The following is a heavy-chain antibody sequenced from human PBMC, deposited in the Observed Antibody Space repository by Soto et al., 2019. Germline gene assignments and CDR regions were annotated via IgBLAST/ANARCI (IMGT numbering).Heavy chain of an antibody. CDR1: GFTFSSYA. V-gene: IGHV3-23*01. D-gene: IGHD4-17*01. CDR3: AKDGYFYGDKRSYYFDY. Sequence: GGSLRLSCAASGFTFSSYAMSWVRQAPGKGLEWVSAISGSGGSTYYADSVKGRFTISRDNSKNTLYLQMNSLRAEDTAVYYCAKDGYFYGDKRSYYFDYRGQGTLVTVSS. J-gene: IGHJ4*02. CDR2: ISGSGGST.